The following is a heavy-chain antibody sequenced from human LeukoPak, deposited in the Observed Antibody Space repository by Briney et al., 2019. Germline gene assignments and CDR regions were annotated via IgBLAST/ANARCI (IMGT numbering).Heavy chain of an antibody. J-gene: IGHJ4*02. CDR3: AAAPVAYGEDYFDY. CDR2: IYSGGST. V-gene: IGHV3-53*01. Sequence: GGSLRLSCAASGFTVSSNYMSWIRQAPGKGLEWVSVIYSGGSTYYADSVKGRFTISRDNSKNTLYLQMNSLRGEDTAIYFCAAAPVAYGEDYFDYWGQGTLVTVSS. CDR1: GFTVSSNY. D-gene: IGHD6-19*01.